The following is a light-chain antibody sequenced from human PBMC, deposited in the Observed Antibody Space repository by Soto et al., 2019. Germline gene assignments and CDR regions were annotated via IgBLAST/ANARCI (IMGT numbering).Light chain of an antibody. CDR1: SSDLAIYNY. CDR3: SSYTASSNYV. CDR2: QVT. V-gene: IGLV2-14*01. J-gene: IGLJ1*01. Sequence: QSVLTQPASVSGSPGQSITISCTGTSSDLAIYNYVSWYQQQPGKAPKLMIYQVTNRPSGVSNRFSGSRSGNTASLTISGLQAEDEADYYCSSYTASSNYVFGKRTKVTV.